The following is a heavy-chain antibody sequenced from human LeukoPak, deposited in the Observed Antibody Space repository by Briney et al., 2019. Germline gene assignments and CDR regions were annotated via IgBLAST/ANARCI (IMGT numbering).Heavy chain of an antibody. CDR1: GSTFTSYG. J-gene: IGHJ6*03. CDR2: ISAYIGKT. D-gene: IGHD6-19*01. Sequence: ASVKVSCKASGSTFTSYGISWVRRAPGQGLGWMGGISAYIGKTNYAQKLQGRVNMTTDTSTSTAYMQMKSLRSDDTAVYYCAKVGENSGWTPYEGNYYYYMDVWGEGTTVTISS. V-gene: IGHV1-18*01. CDR3: AKVGENSGWTPYEGNYYYYMDV.